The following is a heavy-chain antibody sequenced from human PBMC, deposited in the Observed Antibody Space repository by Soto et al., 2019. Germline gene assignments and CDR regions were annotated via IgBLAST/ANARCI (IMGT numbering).Heavy chain of an antibody. D-gene: IGHD3-3*01. V-gene: IGHV1-18*01. CDR1: GYTFTSYG. CDR2: ISAYNGNT. CDR3: ARDDRLFWSGYLMDV. Sequence: ASVKVSCKASGYTFTSYGISWVRQAPGQGLEWMGWISAYNGNTNYAQKLQGRVTMTTDTSTSTAYMELRSLRSDDTAVYYCARDDRLFWSGYLMDVWGQGTTVTVSS. J-gene: IGHJ6*02.